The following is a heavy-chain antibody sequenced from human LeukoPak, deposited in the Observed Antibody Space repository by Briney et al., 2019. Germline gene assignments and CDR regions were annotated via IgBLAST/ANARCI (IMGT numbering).Heavy chain of an antibody. J-gene: IGHJ4*02. Sequence: ASVKVSCKASGYTFTSYDINWVRQVTGQGLEWMGWMNPKSGNTGYAQKFYARVTMTRDTSISTAYMELSRLRSDDTAVFYCARSPDILTGENFDYWGQGTLVTVSS. CDR2: MNPKSGNT. V-gene: IGHV1-8*02. D-gene: IGHD3-9*01. CDR3: ARSPDILTGENFDY. CDR1: GYTFTSYD.